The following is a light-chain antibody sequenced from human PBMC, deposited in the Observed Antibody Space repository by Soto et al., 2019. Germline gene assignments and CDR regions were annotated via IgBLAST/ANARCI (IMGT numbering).Light chain of an antibody. J-gene: IGLJ2*01. CDR3: QSADSTGTYRL. V-gene: IGLV3-25*02. CDR2: KDN. CDR1: ALPEQY. Sequence: SYELTQPPSVSVSPGQTARITCSGDALPEQYTYWYQQKPGQAPILVIHKDNERPSGIPERFSGSSSGTTGTLTISGVQAEDEADYYCQSADSTGTYRLFGGGTQLTVL.